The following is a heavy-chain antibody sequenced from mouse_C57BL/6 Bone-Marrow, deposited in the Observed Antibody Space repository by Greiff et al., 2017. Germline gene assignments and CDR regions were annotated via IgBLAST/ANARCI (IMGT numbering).Heavy chain of an antibody. V-gene: IGHV1-55*01. CDR2: IYPGSGST. Sequence: VQLQQPGAELVKPGASVKMSCKASGYTFTSYWITWVKQRPGQGLEWIGDIYPGSGSTNYNEKFKSKATLTVDTSSSTAYMQLSSLTSEDSAVYYCAREDYVSPYYYAMDYWGQGTSVTVSS. CDR1: GYTFTSYW. D-gene: IGHD1-1*01. J-gene: IGHJ4*01. CDR3: AREDYVSPYYYAMDY.